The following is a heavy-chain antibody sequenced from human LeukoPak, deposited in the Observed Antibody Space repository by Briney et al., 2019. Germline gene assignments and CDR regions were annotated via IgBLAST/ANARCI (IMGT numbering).Heavy chain of an antibody. CDR2: IYSGGST. V-gene: IGHV3-53*01. CDR3: ARGDYSGYDFDY. Sequence: GGSLRLSCAASGFTVSSNYMSWVRQAPGKGLEWVSVIYSGGSTYYADSVKGRFTISRDNAKNSLYLQMNSPRAEDTAVYYRARGDYSGYDFDYWGQGTLVTVSS. CDR1: GFTVSSNY. J-gene: IGHJ4*02. D-gene: IGHD5-12*01.